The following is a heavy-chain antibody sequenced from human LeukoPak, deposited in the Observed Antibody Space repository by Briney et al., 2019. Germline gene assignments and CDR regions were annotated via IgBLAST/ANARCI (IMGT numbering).Heavy chain of an antibody. CDR2: IGTAGDT. D-gene: IGHD1-26*01. Sequence: PGGSLRLSCAASGFTFSSYGMHWVRQATGKGLEWVSAIGTAGDTYYPGSVKGRFTISRENAKNSLYLQMNSLRVGDTAVYYCARGGSIVGATDAFDIWGQGTMVTVSS. CDR1: GFTFSSYG. V-gene: IGHV3-13*01. J-gene: IGHJ3*02. CDR3: ARGGSIVGATDAFDI.